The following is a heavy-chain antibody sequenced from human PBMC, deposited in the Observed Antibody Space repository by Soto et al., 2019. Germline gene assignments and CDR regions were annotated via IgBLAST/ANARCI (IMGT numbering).Heavy chain of an antibody. J-gene: IGHJ4*02. D-gene: IGHD3-10*01. CDR2: IFPGDSDT. V-gene: IGHV5-51*01. Sequence: GESLKISCKGSGYSFAGYWIGWVRQMPGKGLDWLGVIFPGDSDTIYSPSFQGQVTISADKSISPAYLQWSSLKASDSAMYFCARHGTGGVTMIRGLVDYWGQGTLVTVSS. CDR1: GYSFAGYW. CDR3: ARHGTGGVTMIRGLVDY.